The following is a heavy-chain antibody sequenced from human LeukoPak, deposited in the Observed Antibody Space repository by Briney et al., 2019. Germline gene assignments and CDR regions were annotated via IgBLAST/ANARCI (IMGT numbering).Heavy chain of an antibody. V-gene: IGHV4-61*02. CDR1: GGSISSGSYY. CDR2: IYTSGST. J-gene: IGHJ5*02. CDR3: ARDQGAAAGTHWFDP. D-gene: IGHD6-13*01. Sequence: SETLSLTCTVSGGSISSGSYYWSWIRQPAGKGLEWIGRIYTSGSTNYNPSLKSRVTISVDTSKNQFSLKLSSVTAADTAVYYCARDQGAAAGTHWFDPWGQGTLVTVSS.